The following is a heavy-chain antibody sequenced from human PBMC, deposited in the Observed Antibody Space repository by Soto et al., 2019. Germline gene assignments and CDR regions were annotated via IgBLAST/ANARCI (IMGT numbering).Heavy chain of an antibody. J-gene: IGHJ4*02. CDR2: ISYDGSNK. Sequence: QVQLVESGGGVVQPGRSLRLSCAASGFPFSSYGMHWVRQAPGKGLDWVALISYDGSNKYYADSVKGRVTISRDNSKXXXXXXXXXXXXXXXXXXXXXXXXXYFDYCGQGTLVSVSS. CDR3: XXXXXYFDY. V-gene: IGHV3-30*03. CDR1: GFPFSSYG.